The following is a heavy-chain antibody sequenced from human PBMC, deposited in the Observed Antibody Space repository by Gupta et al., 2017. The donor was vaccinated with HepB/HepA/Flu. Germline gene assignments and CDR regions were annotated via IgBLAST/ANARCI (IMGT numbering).Heavy chain of an antibody. Sequence: EVQLLEPVRGLVQPGGSLRLSCAASGFTSSSSAMLWVRQAPGQGVEWVSAISGSGGSTYYADSVKGRFTIYRDNSKNTLYLQMNSLRAEDTAVYYCAKGGGQPYYFDYWGQGTLVTVSS. J-gene: IGHJ4*02. CDR3: AKGGGQPYYFDY. CDR1: GFTSSSSA. D-gene: IGHD2-15*01. CDR2: ISGSGGST. V-gene: IGHV3-23*01.